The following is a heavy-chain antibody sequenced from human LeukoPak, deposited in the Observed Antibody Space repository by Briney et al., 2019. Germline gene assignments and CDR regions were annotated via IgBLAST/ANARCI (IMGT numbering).Heavy chain of an antibody. Sequence: ETSVTVSCKASGYTFTSYGISWVRQPPGQGLEWMGWISAYNGNTNSAQKLQGRLTMTTHTSPSTAYIELSRLRSDDTAVYYSARDDPAWGYYDSRGHRWGQGTLVTVSS. CDR1: GYTFTSYG. J-gene: IGHJ4*02. CDR2: ISAYNGNT. CDR3: ARDDPAWGYYDSRGHR. D-gene: IGHD3-22*01. V-gene: IGHV1-18*01.